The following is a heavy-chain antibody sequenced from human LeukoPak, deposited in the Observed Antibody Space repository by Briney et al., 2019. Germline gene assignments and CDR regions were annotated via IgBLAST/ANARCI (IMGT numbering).Heavy chain of an antibody. J-gene: IGHJ6*03. V-gene: IGHV3-74*01. Sequence: QPGGSLRLSCAASGFTFSGYWMHWVRQGPEKGLELVSRIDNDGHGIIYADSVKGRFTTPRDNAKNTLYLQMNSLRVEDTAVYYCAAGGGWDPSFGVVTHIDVWGKGTTVAVS. D-gene: IGHD3-3*01. CDR2: IDNDGHGI. CDR3: AAGGGWDPSFGVVTHIDV. CDR1: GFTFSGYW.